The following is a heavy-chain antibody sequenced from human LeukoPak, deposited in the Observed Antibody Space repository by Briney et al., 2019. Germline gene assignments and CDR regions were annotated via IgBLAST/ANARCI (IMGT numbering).Heavy chain of an antibody. CDR2: GYYNEST. Sequence: PSETLSLTCTVSSVSSRSYYWSSIRQPPAKGLKAIGHGYYNESTNYNPSLKSRVTISVDTSKNQFSLKLTSVPAADTAVYFCARFIGYCSSLSCYPGKSWFDPWGQGSVVTVSS. CDR3: ARFIGYCSSLSCYPGKSWFDP. J-gene: IGHJ5*02. CDR1: SVSSRSYY. D-gene: IGHD2-2*01. V-gene: IGHV4-59*08.